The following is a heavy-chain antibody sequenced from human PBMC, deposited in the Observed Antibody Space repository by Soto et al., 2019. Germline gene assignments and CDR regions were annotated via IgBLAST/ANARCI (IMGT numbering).Heavy chain of an antibody. D-gene: IGHD3-3*01. CDR3: ASSYYDFWSGYLVDAFDI. CDR2: IYYSGST. Sequence: PSETLSLTCTVPGGSISRYYCSWIRQPPGKGLEWIGYIYYSGSTNYNPSLKSRVTISVDTSKNQFSLKLSSVTAADTAVYYCASSYYDFWSGYLVDAFDIWGQGTMVTVSS. CDR1: GGSISRYY. J-gene: IGHJ3*02. V-gene: IGHV4-59*08.